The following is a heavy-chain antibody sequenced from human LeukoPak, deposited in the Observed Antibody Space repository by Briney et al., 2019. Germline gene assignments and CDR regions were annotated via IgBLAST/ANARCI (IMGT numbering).Heavy chain of an antibody. J-gene: IGHJ5*02. CDR3: ARDRFSSGWYEA. V-gene: IGHV4-30-2*01. D-gene: IGHD6-19*01. CDR1: GGSLSSGGYS. Sequence: SETLSLTCAVSGGSLSSGGYSWSWIRQPPGKGLEWLGYIYHSGSTYYNPSLKSRVTISVDRSKNQFSLKLSSVTAADTAVYYCARDRFSSGWYEAWGQGTLVAVSS. CDR2: IYHSGST.